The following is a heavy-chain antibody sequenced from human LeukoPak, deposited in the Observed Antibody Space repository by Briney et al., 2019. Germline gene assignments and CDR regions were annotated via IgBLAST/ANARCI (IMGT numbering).Heavy chain of an antibody. V-gene: IGHV3-23*01. CDR1: GISLSNYA. CDR3: ARDSQSNPEYYFDY. D-gene: IGHD4-11*01. CDR2: ISERGGST. Sequence: PGGSLRLSCVVSGISLSNYAMTWVRQAPGKGLEWVSYISERGGSTTYADSVKGRFTISRDTSLNTLYLQMNNLRAEDTAVYYCARDSQSNPEYYFDYWGQGTLVTVSS. J-gene: IGHJ4*02.